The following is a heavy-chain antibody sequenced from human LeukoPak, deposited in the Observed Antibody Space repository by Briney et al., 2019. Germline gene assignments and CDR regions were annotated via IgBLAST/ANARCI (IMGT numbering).Heavy chain of an antibody. CDR2: INSDVSGT. V-gene: IGHV3-74*01. J-gene: IGHJ3*02. Sequence: VGSLCLSCAASGFTFSIYWMHWVRQVPGRGLVWVSHINSDVSGTSYADSVKGRFTISRDNAKNTLYLQMNSLRAEDTAVYYCARAGVGGAFDIWGQGTMVTVSS. D-gene: IGHD1-26*01. CDR3: ARAGVGGAFDI. CDR1: GFTFSIYW.